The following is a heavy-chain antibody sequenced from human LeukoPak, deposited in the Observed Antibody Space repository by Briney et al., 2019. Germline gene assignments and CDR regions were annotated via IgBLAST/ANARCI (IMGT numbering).Heavy chain of an antibody. Sequence: PSETLSLTCTVSGGSISSSSYYWGWIRQPPGKGLEWIGSIYYSGSTYYNPSLKSRVTISVDTSKNQFSLKLSSVTAADTAVYYCAREETMIVVGPGEFDYWGQGTLVTVSS. J-gene: IGHJ4*02. CDR3: AREETMIVVGPGEFDY. CDR2: IYYSGST. CDR1: GGSISSSSYY. D-gene: IGHD3-22*01. V-gene: IGHV4-39*07.